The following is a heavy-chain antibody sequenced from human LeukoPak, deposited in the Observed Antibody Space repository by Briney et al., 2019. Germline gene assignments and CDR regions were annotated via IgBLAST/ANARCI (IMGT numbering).Heavy chain of an antibody. CDR2: IYPNDSDT. J-gene: IGHJ4*02. Sequence: GESLKISCKGSGYSFTTYWIGWVRQMPGKGLEWMGIIYPNDSDTRYSPSFQGQVTISADKSINTAYLQWSSLKASDTAMYYCARRGVVGSKVFDYWGQGTLVTVSS. V-gene: IGHV5-51*01. CDR3: ARRGVVGSKVFDY. D-gene: IGHD1-26*01. CDR1: GYSFTTYW.